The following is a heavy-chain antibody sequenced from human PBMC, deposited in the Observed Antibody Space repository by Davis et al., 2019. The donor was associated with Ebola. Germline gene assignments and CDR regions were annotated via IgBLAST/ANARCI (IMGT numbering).Heavy chain of an antibody. J-gene: IGHJ6*02. CDR3: ARFGVDGYTSYYYGMDV. D-gene: IGHD5-24*01. Sequence: GESLKISCKGSGYSFTSYWIGWVRQMPGKGLEWMGIIYPGDSDTRYSPSFQGQVTISADKSISTAYLQWSSLKASDTAMYYCARFGVDGYTSYYYGMDVWGQGTTVTVSS. CDR1: GYSFTSYW. V-gene: IGHV5-51*01. CDR2: IYPGDSDT.